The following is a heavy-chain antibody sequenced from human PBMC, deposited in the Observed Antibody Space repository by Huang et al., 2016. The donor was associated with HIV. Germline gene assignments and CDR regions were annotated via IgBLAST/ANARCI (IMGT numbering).Heavy chain of an antibody. V-gene: IGHV3-30*02. CDR3: AKVTLGFDY. D-gene: IGHD2-15*01. CDR1: GFTFSSYG. Sequence: QVQLVESGGGVVQPGGSLGLSCATSGFTFSSYGMHWVRKAPGLGLEWVAVIHYDGTKKYYADSVKGRFNISRDNSKNMLHLQMNNLRVEDTAAYFCAKVTLGFDYWGQGTWVTVSS. J-gene: IGHJ4*02. CDR2: IHYDGTKK.